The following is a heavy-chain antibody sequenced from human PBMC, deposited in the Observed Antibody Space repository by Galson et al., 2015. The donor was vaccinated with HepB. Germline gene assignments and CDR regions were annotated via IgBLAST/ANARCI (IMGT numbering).Heavy chain of an antibody. CDR3: ARWTGYDSSGYYHYFGY. J-gene: IGHJ4*02. CDR1: GGTFSSYA. Sequence: CKASGGTFSSYAISWVRQAPGQGLEWMGGIIPIFGTANYAQRFQGRVTITADESTSTAYMELSSLRSEDTAVYYCARWTGYDSSGYYHYFGYWGQGTLVTVSS. CDR2: IIPIFGTA. D-gene: IGHD3-22*01. V-gene: IGHV1-69*01.